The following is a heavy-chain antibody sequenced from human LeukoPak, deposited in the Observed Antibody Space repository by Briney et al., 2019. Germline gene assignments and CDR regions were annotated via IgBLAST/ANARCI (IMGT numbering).Heavy chain of an antibody. CDR3: AKLAFYETSAPLRDLSF. CDR1: GFPFNTYA. Sequence: GGSLRLSCAASGFPFNTYAMSWVRQAPGKGLEWVLTIRPTCSNTYYASSVKGRFTISRDDSKTTLYLQMSSLRAEDTAIYYCAKLAFYETSAPLRDLSFWGQGTLVTVSS. V-gene: IGHV3-23*01. D-gene: IGHD1-14*01. J-gene: IGHJ4*02. CDR2: IRPTCSNT.